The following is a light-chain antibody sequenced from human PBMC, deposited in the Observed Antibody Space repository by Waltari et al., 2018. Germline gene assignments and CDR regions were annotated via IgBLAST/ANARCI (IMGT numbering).Light chain of an antibody. J-gene: IGLJ3*02. Sequence: QLVLTQSPSASASLGASVRLTCTLSSGHSSNVIAWLQQQTQKGPRYLMKVNSDGSHSKGGEIPDRFSGSSSGAERYLTISSLQSEDEADYYCQTGGHGTWVFGGGTRLTVL. CDR2: VNSDGSH. CDR3: QTGGHGTWV. V-gene: IGLV4-69*01. CDR1: SGHSSNV.